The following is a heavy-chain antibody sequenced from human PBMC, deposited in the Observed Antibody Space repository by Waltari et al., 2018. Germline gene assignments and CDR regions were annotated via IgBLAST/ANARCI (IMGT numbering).Heavy chain of an antibody. CDR3: ARDRGRGLYLDS. CDR2: VRGSGKT. Sequence: QLHLDQLGPGLVEPSGTLSLICAVSGDFICDTYWWSWVRQAPGKGLEWIGQVRGSGKTNYIPSFVSRGTVSVDTSTAQMSLKVTSATAADTAVYYCARDRGRGLYLDSWGQGILVTVSP. D-gene: IGHD2-15*01. V-gene: IGHV4-4*02. J-gene: IGHJ4*02. CDR1: GDFICDTYW.